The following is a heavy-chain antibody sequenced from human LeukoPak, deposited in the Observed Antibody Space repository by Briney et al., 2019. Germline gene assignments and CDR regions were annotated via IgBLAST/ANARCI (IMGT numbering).Heavy chain of an antibody. J-gene: IGHJ5*02. D-gene: IGHD3-3*01. Sequence: ASVKVSCKASGYTFTGYYMHWVRQAPGQGLEWMGWMNPNSGNTGYAQKFQGRVTMTRNTSISTAYMELSSLRSEDTAVYYCARGARYYDFWSGYYTNWFDPWGQGTLVTVSS. CDR3: ARGARYYDFWSGYYTNWFDP. CDR2: MNPNSGNT. V-gene: IGHV1-8*02. CDR1: GYTFTGYY.